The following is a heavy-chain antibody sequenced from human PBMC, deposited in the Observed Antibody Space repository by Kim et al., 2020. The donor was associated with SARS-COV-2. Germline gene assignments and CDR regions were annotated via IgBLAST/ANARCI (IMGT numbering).Heavy chain of an antibody. CDR3: ARSPKEASTNWVFFDS. Sequence: GGSLRLSCAASAFTFSTYAMHWVRQAPGKGLEWVAVIWYDGSEKFYADSVKGRFTISRDNSKNTLYLQMNSLRAEDTAVYYCARSPKEASTNWVFFDSWGQGPLVTVSS. V-gene: IGHV3-33*01. CDR1: AFTFSTYA. J-gene: IGHJ4*02. D-gene: IGHD2-2*01. CDR2: IWYDGSEK.